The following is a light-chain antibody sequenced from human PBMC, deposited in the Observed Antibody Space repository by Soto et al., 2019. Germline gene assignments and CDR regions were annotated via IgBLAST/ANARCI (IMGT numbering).Light chain of an antibody. CDR2: GAS. CDR3: QQYGTSPLT. Sequence: EIVLTQAPGTLSLSPGERATLSCRVSQSVRSNSLAWYHQKPGQAPRLLISGASNRATGIPDRFSGSGSGTDFTLTISRLEPEDLVVYYCQQYGTSPLTFGQGTKVEIK. V-gene: IGKV3-20*01. CDR1: QSVRSNS. J-gene: IGKJ1*01.